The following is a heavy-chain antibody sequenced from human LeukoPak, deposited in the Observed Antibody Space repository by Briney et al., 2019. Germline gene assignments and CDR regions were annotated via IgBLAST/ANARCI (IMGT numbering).Heavy chain of an antibody. CDR1: GYPFTSYN. V-gene: IGHV1-8*01. Sequence: GASVEVSCKASGYPFTSYNVNWVRQATGQGLEWMGWMNPNSGNTGYAQKFQGRVTMTRNTSISTAYMELSSLRSEDTAVYYCARGRSDFWSPFPDYWGQGTLVTVSS. J-gene: IGHJ4*02. D-gene: IGHD3-3*01. CDR2: MNPNSGNT. CDR3: ARGRSDFWSPFPDY.